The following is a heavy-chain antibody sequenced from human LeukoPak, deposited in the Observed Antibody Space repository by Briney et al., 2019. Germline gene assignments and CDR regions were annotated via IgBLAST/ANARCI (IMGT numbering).Heavy chain of an antibody. Sequence: SETLSLTCTIFGDSVSRRDSYWDWIRQPPGKGLEWIGTIYYSGRTYYSPSLKSRVTLSIDMSNNQFSLILSSVTAADTALYFCARRRYYDSSGYLEWGQGTLVTVSS. CDR1: GDSVSRRDSY. J-gene: IGHJ1*01. CDR3: ARRRYYDSSGYLE. D-gene: IGHD3-22*01. V-gene: IGHV4-39*01. CDR2: IYYSGRT.